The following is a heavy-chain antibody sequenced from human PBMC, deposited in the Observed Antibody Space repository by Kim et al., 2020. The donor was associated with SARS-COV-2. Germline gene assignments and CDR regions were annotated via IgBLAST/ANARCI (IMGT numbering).Heavy chain of an antibody. CDR1: GYTFTSYD. D-gene: IGHD1-26*01. CDR3: SRADRGIVGATVYYFDY. J-gene: IGHJ4*02. V-gene: IGHV1-8*02. CDR2: MNPNSGNT. Sequence: VKVSCKASGYTFTSYDINWVRQATGQGLEWMGWMNPNSGNTGFAQKFQGRVTMTRNTSISTAYMELSSLRSEDTAVYYCSRADRGIVGATVYYFDYWGQGTLVTVSS.